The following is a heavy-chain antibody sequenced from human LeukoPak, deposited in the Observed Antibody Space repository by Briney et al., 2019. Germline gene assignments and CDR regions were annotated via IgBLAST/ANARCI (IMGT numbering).Heavy chain of an antibody. V-gene: IGHV3-74*01. CDR2: IKSDGST. J-gene: IGHJ1*01. D-gene: IGHD3-22*01. CDR3: ARAPSEIGGYYPEYFRH. CDR1: GFTFSNYW. Sequence: GGSLRLSCAASGFTFSNYWMHWVRQAPGKGLVWVSRIKSDGSTNYADSVKGRFTISRDNAKNTLSLQVNSLRPEDTGVYYCARAPSEIGGYYPEYFRHWGQGTLVTVSS.